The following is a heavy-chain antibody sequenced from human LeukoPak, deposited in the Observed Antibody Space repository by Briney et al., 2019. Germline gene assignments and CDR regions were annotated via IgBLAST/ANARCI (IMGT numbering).Heavy chain of an antibody. CDR2: ISWNSGSI. CDR1: GFTFDDYA. Sequence: SLRLSCAAPGFTFDDYAMHWVRQAPGKGLEWVSGISWNSGSIGYADSVKGRFTISRDNAKNSLYLQKNSLRAEDTALYYCAKEIVPLEIAVAGRRLDYWDQGTLTTVSS. D-gene: IGHD6-19*01. CDR3: AKEIVPLEIAVAGRRLDY. J-gene: IGHJ4*02. V-gene: IGHV3-9*01.